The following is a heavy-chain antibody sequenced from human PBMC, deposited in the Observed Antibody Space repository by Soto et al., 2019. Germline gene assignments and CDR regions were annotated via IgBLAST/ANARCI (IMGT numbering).Heavy chain of an antibody. CDR1: GFTFSSYA. V-gene: IGHV3-23*01. D-gene: IGHD6-19*01. J-gene: IGHJ6*04. CDR2: ISGSGGST. CDR3: EKVIVVDGTSSYYYGMDV. Sequence: LGGSLRLSCAASGFTFSSYAMSWVRQAPGKGLEWVSAISGSGGSTYYADSVKGRFTISRDNSKNTLYLQMNSLRAEDTAVYYCEKVIVVDGTSSYYYGMDVWGNGTTGTVS.